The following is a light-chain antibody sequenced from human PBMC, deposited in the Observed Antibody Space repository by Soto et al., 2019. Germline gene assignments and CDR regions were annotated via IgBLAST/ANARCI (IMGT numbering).Light chain of an antibody. Sequence: EIVLTQSPGTLSLSPGERATLSCRASQSVSSSYLAWYQQKPGQAPRLLIYGASSRATGIPDRFSGSGSGTDLTLTISRLEPEDFPVYYCQQYGSSPRVTFGGGTKVEIK. V-gene: IGKV3-20*01. J-gene: IGKJ4*01. CDR1: QSVSSSY. CDR3: QQYGSSPRVT. CDR2: GAS.